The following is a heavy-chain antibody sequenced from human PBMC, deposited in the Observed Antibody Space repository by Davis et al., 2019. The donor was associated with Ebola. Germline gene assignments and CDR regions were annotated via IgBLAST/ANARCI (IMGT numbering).Heavy chain of an antibody. CDR1: GYTFTSYY. CDR2: INPSGGST. CDR3: ARTTVSSLGPYGMDV. V-gene: IGHV1-46*01. Sequence: ASVKVSCKASGYTFTSYYMHWVRQAPGQGLEWMGIINPSGGSTSYAQKFQGRVTMTRDTSISTAYMELSRLRSDDTAVYYCARTTVSSLGPYGMDVWGQGTTVTVSS. D-gene: IGHD4-17*01. J-gene: IGHJ6*02.